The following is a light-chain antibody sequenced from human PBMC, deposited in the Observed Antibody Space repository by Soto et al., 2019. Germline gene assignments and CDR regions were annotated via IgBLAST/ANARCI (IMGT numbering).Light chain of an antibody. Sequence: EVVLTQSPGTLSLSPGERATLSCRASQSVSNKYLAWYQQKPGQAPRLLIFGSSDRATGIQDRFSGSGSGTDFTLNISRLEPEDFAVYYCQQYGSSPPYTFGQGTKLEIK. J-gene: IGKJ2*01. CDR1: QSVSNKY. V-gene: IGKV3-20*01. CDR3: QQYGSSPPYT. CDR2: GSS.